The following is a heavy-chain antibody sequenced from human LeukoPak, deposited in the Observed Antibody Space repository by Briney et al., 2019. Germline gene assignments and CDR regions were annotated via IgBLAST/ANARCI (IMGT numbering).Heavy chain of an antibody. V-gene: IGHV3-33*01. CDR1: GFTFVNAS. CDR2: IWYDGSNK. J-gene: IGHJ4*02. Sequence: QTGGSLRLTCLTSGFTFVNASMSWVRQAPGKGLEWVAVIWYDGSNKYYADSVKGRFTISRDNSKNTLYLQMNSLRAEDTAVYYCARVYYYSIDYWGQGTLVTVSS. D-gene: IGHD3-22*01. CDR3: ARVYYYSIDY.